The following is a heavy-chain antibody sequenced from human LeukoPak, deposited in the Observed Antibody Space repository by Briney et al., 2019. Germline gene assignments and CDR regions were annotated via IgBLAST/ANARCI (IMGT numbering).Heavy chain of an antibody. V-gene: IGHV3-23*01. CDR1: GFTFSSYA. CDR3: AKDRGSPDAFDI. CDR2: ISGSGGST. Sequence: AGGSPRLSCAASGFTFSSYAMSWVRQAPGKGLEWVSAISGSGGSTYYADSVKGRFTISRDNSKNTLYLQMNSLRAEDTAVYYCAKDRGSPDAFDIWGQGTMVTVSS. D-gene: IGHD1-26*01. J-gene: IGHJ3*02.